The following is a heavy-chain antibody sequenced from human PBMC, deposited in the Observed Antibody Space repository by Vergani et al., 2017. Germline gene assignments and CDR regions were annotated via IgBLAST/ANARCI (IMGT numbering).Heavy chain of an antibody. V-gene: IGHV3-9*01. J-gene: IGHJ4*02. CDR2: ISWNSGSI. CDR3: AKDYAGNIAALDY. D-gene: IGHD6-13*01. CDR1: GFTFDDYA. Sequence: EVQLVESGGGLVQPGRSLRLSCAASGFTFDDYAMHWVRQAPGKGLEWVSGISWNSGSIGYADSVKGRFTISRDNAKNSLYLQMNSLRAEDTAVYYCAKDYAGNIAALDYWGQGTLVTVSS.